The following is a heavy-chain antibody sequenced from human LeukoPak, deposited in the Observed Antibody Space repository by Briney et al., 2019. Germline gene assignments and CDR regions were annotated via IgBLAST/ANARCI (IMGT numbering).Heavy chain of an antibody. CDR2: INPNSGGT. CDR3: ARDAAILWFGEGTNDAFDI. D-gene: IGHD3-10*01. J-gene: IGHJ3*02. Sequence: ASVKVSCKASGYTFTGYYMHWVRQAPGQGLEWMGWINPNSGGTNYAQKFQGRVTMTRDTSISTAYMELSRLRSDDTAVYYCARDAAILWFGEGTNDAFDIWGQGTMVTVSS. V-gene: IGHV1-2*02. CDR1: GYTFTGYY.